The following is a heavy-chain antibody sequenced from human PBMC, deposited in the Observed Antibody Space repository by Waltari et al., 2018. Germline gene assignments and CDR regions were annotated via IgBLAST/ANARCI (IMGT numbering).Heavy chain of an antibody. CDR2: VSPSNDNT. CDR1: AYTLSTYG. V-gene: IGHV1-18*01. CDR3: ATTVGGNMESDY. Sequence: QVQLVQSGAEAKKPGASVKVSCKAAAYTLSTYGITWVRQAPGQGLECMGWVSPSNDNTNYAQEFQGRVTLTTDTSTSTAYMELRNLRSDDTAVYYCATTVGGNMESDYWGQGTLVTVSS. J-gene: IGHJ4*02. D-gene: IGHD6-19*01.